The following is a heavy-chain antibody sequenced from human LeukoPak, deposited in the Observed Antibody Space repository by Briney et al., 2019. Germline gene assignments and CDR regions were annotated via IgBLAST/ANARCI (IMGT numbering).Heavy chain of an antibody. V-gene: IGHV4-34*01. J-gene: IGHJ2*01. CDR3: ARVRFYSSGWYLTNGGYWYFDL. Sequence: SETLSLTCAVYGGSFSGYYWSWIRQSPGKGLEWIGEINHSGSTNYNPSLKSRVIVSVDTSKNQFSLKLSSVTAADTAVYYCARVRFYSSGWYLTNGGYWYFDLWGRGTLVTVSS. D-gene: IGHD6-19*01. CDR2: INHSGST. CDR1: GGSFSGYY.